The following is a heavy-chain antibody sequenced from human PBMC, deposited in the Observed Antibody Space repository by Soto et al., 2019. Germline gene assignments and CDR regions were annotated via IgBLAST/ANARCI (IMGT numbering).Heavy chain of an antibody. J-gene: IGHJ6*03. V-gene: IGHV3-7*01. CDR3: ARDAGIAAPWRPGPNRHLNYYYYYMDV. Sequence: GGSLRLSCAASGFTLSSYWMSWVRQAPGKGLEWVANIKQDGSEKYYVASVKGPFTISKDKARNTLYRQTNSLRAEDTAVYYCARDAGIAAPWRPGPNRHLNYYYYYMDVWGKGTTVTVSS. CDR1: GFTLSSYW. D-gene: IGHD6-13*01. CDR2: IKQDGSEK.